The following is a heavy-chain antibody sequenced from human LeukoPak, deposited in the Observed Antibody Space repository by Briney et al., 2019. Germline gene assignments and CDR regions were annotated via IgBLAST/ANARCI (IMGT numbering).Heavy chain of an antibody. V-gene: IGHV6-1*01. CDR1: GDSVSSNSAA. CDR3: ARVEYSSNWSPLPFDP. D-gene: IGHD6-13*01. J-gene: IGHJ5*02. CDR2: TYYRSKWYN. Sequence: SQTLSLTCAISGDSVSSNSAAWNRIRQSPSRGLEWLGRTYYRSKWYNDYAVSVKSRITINPDTSKNQFSLQLNSVTPEDTAVYYCARVEYSSNWSPLPFDPWGQGTLVTVSS.